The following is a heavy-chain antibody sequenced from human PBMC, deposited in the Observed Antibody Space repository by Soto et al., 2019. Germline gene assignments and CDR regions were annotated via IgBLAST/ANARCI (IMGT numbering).Heavy chain of an antibody. V-gene: IGHV1-69*13. CDR2: IIPIFGTA. J-gene: IGHJ4*02. Sequence: GASVKVSCKASGGTFSSYAISWVRQAPGQGLEWMGGIIPIFGTANYAQKFQGRVTITADESTSTAYMELSSLRSEDTAVYYCARGGVPNYDIDYWGQGTLVTVSS. CDR3: ARGGVPNYDIDY. CDR1: GGTFSSYA. D-gene: IGHD3-9*01.